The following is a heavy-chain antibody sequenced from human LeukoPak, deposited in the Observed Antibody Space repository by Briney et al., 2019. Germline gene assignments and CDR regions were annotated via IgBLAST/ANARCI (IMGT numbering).Heavy chain of an antibody. CDR1: GYTFTSYD. V-gene: IGHV1-18*01. CDR2: ISAYNGNT. J-gene: IGHJ4*02. CDR3: AREFSREGVGYYGSGSYSFDY. Sequence: ASVKVSCKASGYTFTSYDINWVRQAPGQGLEWMGWISAYNGNTNYAQKLQGRVTMTTDTSTSTAYMELRSLRSDDTAVYYCAREFSREGVGYYGSGSYSFDYWGQGTLVTVSS. D-gene: IGHD3-10*01.